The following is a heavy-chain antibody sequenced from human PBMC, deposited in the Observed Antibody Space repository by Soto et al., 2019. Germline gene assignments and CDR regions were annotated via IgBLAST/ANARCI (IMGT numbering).Heavy chain of an antibody. CDR1: GFSFSNSA. V-gene: IGHV3-23*01. Sequence: EVQLLESGGGLVQPGGSLRLSCAVSGFSFSNSAMTWVRQAPGKGLEWVSGISGSGDITYNTDSVKGRFAISRDTSKNLVYLQMRSLRAEDTAVYYCAKVPQWVLRYHDWFFDHWGQGTLVTVSS. CDR2: ISGSGDIT. J-gene: IGHJ4*02. CDR3: AKVPQWVLRYHDWFFDH. D-gene: IGHD3-9*01.